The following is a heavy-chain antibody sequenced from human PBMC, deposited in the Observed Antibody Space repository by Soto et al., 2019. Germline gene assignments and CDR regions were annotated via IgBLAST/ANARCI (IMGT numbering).Heavy chain of an antibody. CDR1: GDSVSSNSAA. CDR3: ARDQWGRYCSSTSCRLNYYYYGMDV. CDR2: TYYRSKWYN. V-gene: IGHV6-1*01. J-gene: IGHJ6*02. Sequence: PSQTLSLTCAISGDSVSSNSAAWSWIRQSPSRGLEWLGRTYYRSKWYNDYAVSVKSRITINPDTSKNQFSLQLNSVTPEDTAVYYRARDQWGRYCSSTSCRLNYYYYGMDVWGQGTTVTVSS. D-gene: IGHD2-2*01.